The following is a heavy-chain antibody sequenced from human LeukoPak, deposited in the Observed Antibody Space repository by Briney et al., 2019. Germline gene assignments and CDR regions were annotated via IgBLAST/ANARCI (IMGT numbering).Heavy chain of an antibody. CDR2: ISAYNGNT. Sequence: ASVKVSCKASGYTFTSYGISWVRQAPGQGLERMGWISAYNGNTNYAQKLQGRVTMTTDTSTSTAYMELRSLRSDDTAVYYCARVLTVRGVIRYFDYWGQGTLVTVSS. V-gene: IGHV1-18*01. J-gene: IGHJ4*02. CDR3: ARVLTVRGVIRYFDY. CDR1: GYTFTSYG. D-gene: IGHD3-10*02.